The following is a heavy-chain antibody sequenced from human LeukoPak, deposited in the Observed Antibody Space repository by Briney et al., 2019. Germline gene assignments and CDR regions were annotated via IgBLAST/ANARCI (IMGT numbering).Heavy chain of an antibody. Sequence: SETLSLTCTVSGGSISSSSYYWGWIRQPPGKGLEWIGSIYYSGSTYYNPSLKSRVTISVDTSKNHFSLKLSSVTAADTAVYYCGYCSSTSCYHFDYWGQGTLVTVSS. J-gene: IGHJ4*02. CDR2: IYYSGST. D-gene: IGHD2-2*01. CDR3: GYCSSTSCYHFDY. V-gene: IGHV4-39*01. CDR1: GGSISSSSYY.